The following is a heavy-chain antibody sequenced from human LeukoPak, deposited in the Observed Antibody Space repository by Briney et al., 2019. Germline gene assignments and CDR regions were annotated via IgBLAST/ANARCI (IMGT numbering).Heavy chain of an antibody. J-gene: IGHJ4*02. V-gene: IGHV5-51*01. Sequence: GESLKISCQGSGYSFTTYWIGWVRQMPGKGLEWMGTMNPGDSNTKYSPSFQGQVTISGDKSISTAYLQWSSLKASDTAMYYCARLLFSEISRGGFGAMVMGDYWGQGTLVTVSS. CDR2: MNPGDSNT. D-gene: IGHD5-18*01. CDR3: ARLLFSEISRGGFGAMVMGDY. CDR1: GYSFTTYW.